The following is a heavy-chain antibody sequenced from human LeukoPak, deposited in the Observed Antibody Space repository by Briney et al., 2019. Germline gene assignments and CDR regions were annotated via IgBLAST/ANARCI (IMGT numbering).Heavy chain of an antibody. CDR3: ARGSTVDTVATPLKY. CDR1: GYTFTSYD. V-gene: IGHV1-8*01. J-gene: IGHJ4*02. D-gene: IGHD5-12*01. CDR2: MNPKSGIT. Sequence: ASVKVSCKASGYTFTSYDINWVRQATGQGLEWMGWMNPKSGITGYAQKFQGRVTMTRSTSVSTAYMELSSLRSEDTAVYYCARGSTVDTVATPLKYWGQGTLVTVSS.